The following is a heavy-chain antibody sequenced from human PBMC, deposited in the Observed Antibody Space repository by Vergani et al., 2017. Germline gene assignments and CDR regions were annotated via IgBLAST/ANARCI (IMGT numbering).Heavy chain of an antibody. CDR2: INPNSGGT. CDR1: GYTFTGYY. J-gene: IGHJ4*02. V-gene: IGHV1-2*02. CDR3: ASPNSTYYDFWSGYLTSKQFDY. D-gene: IGHD3-3*01. Sequence: QVQLVQSGAEVKKPGASVKVSCKASGYTFTGYYMHWVRQAPGQGLEWMGWINPNSGGTNYAQKFQGRVTMTRDTSISTAYMELSRLRSDDTAVYYCASPNSTYYDFWSGYLTSKQFDYWGQGTLVTVSS.